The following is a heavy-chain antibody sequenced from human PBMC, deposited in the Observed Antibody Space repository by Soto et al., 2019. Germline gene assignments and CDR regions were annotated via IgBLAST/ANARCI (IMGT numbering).Heavy chain of an antibody. CDR1: GGSISSSSYY. CDR2: IYYSGST. Sequence: SETLSLTCTVSGGSISSSSYYWGWIRQPPGKGLEWIGSIYYSGSTNYNPSLKSRVTISVDTSKNQFSLKLSSVTAADTAVYYCARGATYYDFWSGYPMKKVNWFDPWGQGTLVTVSS. V-gene: IGHV4-39*07. J-gene: IGHJ5*02. CDR3: ARGATYYDFWSGYPMKKVNWFDP. D-gene: IGHD3-3*01.